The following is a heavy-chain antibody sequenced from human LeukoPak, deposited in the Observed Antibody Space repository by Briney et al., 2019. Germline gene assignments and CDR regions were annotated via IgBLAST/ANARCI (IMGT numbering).Heavy chain of an antibody. Sequence: PGGSLRLSCAASGFTFSSYWMRWVRQAPGKGLEWVANIKQDGSEKYYVDSVKGRFTISRDNAKNSLYLQMNSLRAEDTAVYYCARSGDYDFWSGYPNLDYWGQGTLVTVSS. CDR3: ARSGDYDFWSGYPNLDY. J-gene: IGHJ4*02. V-gene: IGHV3-7*01. CDR1: GFTFSSYW. D-gene: IGHD3-3*01. CDR2: IKQDGSEK.